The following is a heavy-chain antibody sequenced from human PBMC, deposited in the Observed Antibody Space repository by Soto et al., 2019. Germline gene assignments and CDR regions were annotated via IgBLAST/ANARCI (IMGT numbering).Heavy chain of an antibody. CDR2: IKQGGSGE. D-gene: IGHD2-21*02. V-gene: IGHV3-7*03. J-gene: IGHJ4*02. CDR3: ARVRCSGGDCFYDY. Sequence: EVQLVESGGGLVQPGGSLRLSCGASGFTSSSNWMSWVRQAPGKGLEWVANIKQGGSGEYGLAAVRGRFTISRDNAKDALYLQMNRLRVDETAMYFCARVRCSGGDCFYDYWGQGTQGTVAS. CDR1: GFTSSSNW.